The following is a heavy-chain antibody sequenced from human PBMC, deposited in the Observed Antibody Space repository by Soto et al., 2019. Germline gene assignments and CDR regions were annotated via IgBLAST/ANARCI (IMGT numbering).Heavy chain of an antibody. CDR1: GGSFSGYY. V-gene: IGHV4-34*01. CDR2: INHSGST. D-gene: IGHD1-26*01. CDR3: VRDVRYRENYVPGD. J-gene: IGHJ4*02. Sequence: SETLSLTCAVYGGSFSGYYWSWIRQPPGKGLEWIGEINHSGSTNYNPSLKSRVTISVDTSKNQFSLNLSSVTAADTAVYSCVRDVRYRENYVPGDWGQGTLVTVAS.